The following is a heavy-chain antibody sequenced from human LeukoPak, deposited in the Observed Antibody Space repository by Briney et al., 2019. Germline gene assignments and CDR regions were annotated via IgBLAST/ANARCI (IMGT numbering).Heavy chain of an antibody. Sequence: PGGPLRLSCAASGFTFSSYSMNWVRQAPGKGLEWVSSISSSSSYIYYADSVKGRFTISRDNAKNSLYLQMNSLRAEDTAVYFCARDWSAVGGIAQVPPDYWGQGTLVTVSS. CDR3: ARDWSAVGGIAQVPPDY. D-gene: IGHD6-13*01. J-gene: IGHJ4*02. CDR1: GFTFSSYS. V-gene: IGHV3-21*01. CDR2: ISSSSSYI.